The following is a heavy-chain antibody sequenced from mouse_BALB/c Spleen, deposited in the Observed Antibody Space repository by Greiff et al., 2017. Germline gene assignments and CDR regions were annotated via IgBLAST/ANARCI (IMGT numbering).Heavy chain of an antibody. J-gene: IGHJ2*01. D-gene: IGHD1-2*01. CDR2: ISYSGST. CDR3: ARKGHYYGPGY. CDR1: GYSITSDYA. Sequence: EVQLQESGPGLVKPSQSLSLTCTVTGYSITSDYAWNWIRQFPGNKLEWMGYISYSGSTSYNPSLKSRISITRDTSKNQFFLQLNSVTTEDTATYYCARKGHYYGPGYWGQGTTLTVSS. V-gene: IGHV3-2*02.